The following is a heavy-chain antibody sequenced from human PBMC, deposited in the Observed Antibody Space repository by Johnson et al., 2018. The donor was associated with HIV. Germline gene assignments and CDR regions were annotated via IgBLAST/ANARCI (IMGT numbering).Heavy chain of an antibody. CDR1: GFTFSSYP. Sequence: QVQLVESGGGVVQPGRSLRLSCAASGFTFSSYPMHWVRQAPGKGLEWVTLISYDGSNKYYADSVKGRFTISRDNSKNTMYLQMNSLRAEDTAVYYCAREALLATNDAFDIWGQGTMVTVSS. V-gene: IGHV3-30*04. J-gene: IGHJ3*02. CDR2: ISYDGSNK. D-gene: IGHD5-12*01. CDR3: AREALLATNDAFDI.